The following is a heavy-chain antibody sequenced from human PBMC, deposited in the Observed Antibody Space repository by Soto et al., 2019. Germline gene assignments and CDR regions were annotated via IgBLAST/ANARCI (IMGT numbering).Heavy chain of an antibody. D-gene: IGHD3-3*01. CDR1: GFTFSSYT. CDR2: ISYDGSNK. V-gene: IGHV3-30-3*01. CDR3: ARPRRYDFWSGLGD. Sequence: QVQLVESGGDVVQPGRSLRLSCAASGFTFSSYTMHWVRQAPGKGLEWVTIISYDGSNKYYADSVKGRFTISRDNSNNTLYLQMNSLRPDDTAVYYCARPRRYDFWSGLGDWGQGTLVTVSS. J-gene: IGHJ4*02.